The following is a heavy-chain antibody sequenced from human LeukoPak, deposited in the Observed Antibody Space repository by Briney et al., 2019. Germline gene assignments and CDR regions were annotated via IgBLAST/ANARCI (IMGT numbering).Heavy chain of an antibody. CDR1: GGSISSGGYY. J-gene: IGHJ6*02. D-gene: IGHD4-11*01. CDR2: IYYSGST. CDR3: ARVGYSNYIVSYYGMDV. Sequence: SETLSLTCTVSGGSISSGGYYWSWIRQHPGKGLEWIGYIYYSGSTYYNPSLKSRVTISVDTSKNQFSLKLSSVTAADTAVYYCARVGYSNYIVSYYGMDVWGQGTTVTVSS. V-gene: IGHV4-31*03.